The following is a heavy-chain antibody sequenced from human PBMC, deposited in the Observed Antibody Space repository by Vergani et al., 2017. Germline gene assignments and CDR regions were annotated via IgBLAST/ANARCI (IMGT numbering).Heavy chain of an antibody. CDR2: IYYSGST. J-gene: IGHJ6*02. V-gene: IGHV4-39*01. D-gene: IGHD5-12*01. CDR3: AGHPRGLRQYSLSMDV. CDR1: GGSISSSSYY. Sequence: QLQLQESGPGLVKPSETLSLTCTVSGGSISSSSYYLGWIRQPPGKGLEWIGSIYYSGSTYYNPSLNSRVTISVDTSKNQFSLKLSSVTAADTAVYYCAGHPRGLRQYSLSMDVWGQGTTVTVS.